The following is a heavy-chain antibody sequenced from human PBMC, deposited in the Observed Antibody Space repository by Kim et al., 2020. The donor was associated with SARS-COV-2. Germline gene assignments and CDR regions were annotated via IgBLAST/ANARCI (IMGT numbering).Heavy chain of an antibody. CDR1: GFTFSNAW. J-gene: IGHJ4*02. Sequence: GGSLRLSCAASGFTFSNAWMSWVRQAPGKGLEWVGRIKSKTDGGTTDYAAPVKGRFTISRDDSKNTLYLQMNSLKTEDTAVYYCTTALAYCGGDCYSLFDYWGQGTLVTVSS. V-gene: IGHV3-15*01. CDR2: IKSKTDGGTT. D-gene: IGHD2-21*02. CDR3: TTALAYCGGDCYSLFDY.